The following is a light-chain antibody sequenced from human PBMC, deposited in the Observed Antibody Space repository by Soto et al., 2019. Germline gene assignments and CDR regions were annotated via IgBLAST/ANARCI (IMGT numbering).Light chain of an antibody. CDR1: SSNIGAGYD. V-gene: IGLV1-40*03. J-gene: IGLJ2*01. CDR3: QSYDSSLSGHVV. Sequence: QAVVTQPPSESGAPGQRVTISCTGSSSNIGAGYDVHWYQQLPGTAPKLLIYANSNRPSGVPDRFSGSKSGASASLAITGLQADDEADYYCQSYDSSLSGHVVFGGGTKLTVL. CDR2: ANS.